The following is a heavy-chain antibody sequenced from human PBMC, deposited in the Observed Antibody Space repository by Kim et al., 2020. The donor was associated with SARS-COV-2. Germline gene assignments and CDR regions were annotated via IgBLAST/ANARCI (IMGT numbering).Heavy chain of an antibody. CDR1: GYTFTGYY. CDR3: AREATAAGTYYYYYGMDV. D-gene: IGHD6-13*01. V-gene: IGHV1-2*02. Sequence: ASVKVSCKASGYTFTGYYMHWVRQAPGQGLEWMGWINPNSGGTNYAQKFQGRVTMTRDTYISTAYLELSRLRSDDTAVYYYAREATAAGTYYYYYGMDVWGQGTTVTVSS. CDR2: INPNSGGT. J-gene: IGHJ6*02.